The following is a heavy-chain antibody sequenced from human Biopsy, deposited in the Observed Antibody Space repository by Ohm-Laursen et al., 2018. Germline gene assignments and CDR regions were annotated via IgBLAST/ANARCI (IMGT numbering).Heavy chain of an antibody. CDR1: VFTFSTYW. J-gene: IGHJ3*01. CDR3: TRDTTYYAGTTYYDALDV. D-gene: IGHD2/OR15-2a*01. CDR2: IKRDGSQS. Sequence: SLRLSCAASVFTFSTYWMTWVRQAPGKGLEWVANIKRDGSQSNHADPVNGRFTISRDNAKNSLYLQMNSLRAEDTAVYYCTRDTTYYAGTTYYDALDVWGQGTTVTVSS. V-gene: IGHV3-7*01.